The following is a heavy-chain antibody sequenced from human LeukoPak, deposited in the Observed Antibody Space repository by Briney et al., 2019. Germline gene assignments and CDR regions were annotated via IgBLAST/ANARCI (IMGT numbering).Heavy chain of an antibody. D-gene: IGHD6-13*01. CDR3: ARIKGYSRFDI. CDR1: GFTFSDYD. V-gene: IGHV3-11*04. Sequence: GGSLRLSCAAFGFTFSDYDMSWIRQAPGKGLEWVSYISSSGGTIYYADSVKGRFTISRDNAKNSRYLQMNSLRAEATAVYYCARIKGYSRFDIWGQGTMVTVSS. J-gene: IGHJ3*02. CDR2: ISSSGGTI.